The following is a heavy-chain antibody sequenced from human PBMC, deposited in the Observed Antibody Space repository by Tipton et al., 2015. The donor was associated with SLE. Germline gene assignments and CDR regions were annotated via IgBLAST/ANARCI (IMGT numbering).Heavy chain of an antibody. Sequence: TLSLTCSVSSYSIYNGFYWGWIRQSPGKGLEWIGSIYRSGTAYYNPSLKSRVTMSVDTSKNQFSLKLTSVTAADTAVYYCARRSPRGDYDYWFDPWGQGTLVTVSS. J-gene: IGHJ5*02. CDR3: ARRSPRGDYDYWFDP. V-gene: IGHV4-38-2*01. D-gene: IGHD4-17*01. CDR2: IYRSGTA. CDR1: SYSIYNGFY.